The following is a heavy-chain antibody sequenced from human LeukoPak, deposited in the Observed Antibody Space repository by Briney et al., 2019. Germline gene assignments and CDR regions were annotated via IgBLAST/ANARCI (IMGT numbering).Heavy chain of an antibody. CDR2: INPNSGGT. Sequence: GASVKVSCKASGYTFTCYYMHWVRQAPGQGLEWMGWINPNSGGTNYAQKSQGRVTMTRDTSISTAYMELSRLRSDDTAVYYCAVGYCSGGSCYRKKNDAFDIWGQGTMVTVSS. CDR1: GYTFTCYY. CDR3: AVGYCSGGSCYRKKNDAFDI. J-gene: IGHJ3*02. D-gene: IGHD2-15*01. V-gene: IGHV1-2*02.